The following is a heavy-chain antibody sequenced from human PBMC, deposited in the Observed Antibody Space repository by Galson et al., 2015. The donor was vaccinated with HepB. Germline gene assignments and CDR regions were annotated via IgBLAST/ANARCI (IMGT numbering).Heavy chain of an antibody. CDR3: ARSKTLWFGELPWPFDAFDI. D-gene: IGHD3-10*01. V-gene: IGHV1-18*01. CDR1: GYTFTSYG. Sequence: SVKVSCKASGYTFTSYGISWVRQAPGQGLEWMGWISAYNGNTNYAQKLQGRVTMTTDTSTSTAYMELRSLRSDDTAVYYCARSKTLWFGELPWPFDAFDIWGQGTMVTVSS. CDR2: ISAYNGNT. J-gene: IGHJ3*02.